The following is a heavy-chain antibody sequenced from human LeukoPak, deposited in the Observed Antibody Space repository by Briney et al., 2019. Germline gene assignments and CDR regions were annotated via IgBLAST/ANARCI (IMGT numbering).Heavy chain of an antibody. CDR1: GFTFTSYA. V-gene: IGHV3-23*01. Sequence: PGGSLRLSCAASGFTFTSYAMSWVRQAPGKGLEWVSTISGSGGSTYYADSVKGRFTISRDNSKNTLYLQMNSLRAEDTAIYYCAKCITMIMDNFDYWGRGTLVTVSS. D-gene: IGHD3-22*01. CDR3: AKCITMIMDNFDY. J-gene: IGHJ4*02. CDR2: ISGSGGST.